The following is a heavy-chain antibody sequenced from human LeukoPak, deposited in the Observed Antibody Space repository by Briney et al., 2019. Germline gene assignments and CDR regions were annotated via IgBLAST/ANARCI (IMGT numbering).Heavy chain of an antibody. V-gene: IGHV3-30-3*01. D-gene: IGHD3-10*01. CDR2: ISYDGSNK. CDR3: ARDLRWFGELLEGFDY. CDR1: EFIFYDYW. Sequence: GGSLRLSCVASEFIFYDYWMTWVRQAPGKGLEWVAVISYDGSNKYYADSVKGRFTISRDNAKNSLYLQMNSLRAEDTAVYYCARDLRWFGELLEGFDYWGQGTLVTVSS. J-gene: IGHJ4*02.